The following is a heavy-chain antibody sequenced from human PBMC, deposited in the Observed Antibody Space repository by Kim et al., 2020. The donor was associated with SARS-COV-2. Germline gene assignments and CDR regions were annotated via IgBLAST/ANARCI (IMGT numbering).Heavy chain of an antibody. CDR2: IKSKTDGGTT. CDR1: GFTFSNAW. D-gene: IGHD2-2*02. V-gene: IGHV3-15*01. Sequence: GGSLRLSCAASGFTFSNAWMSWVRQAPGKGLEWVGRIKSKTDGGTTDYAAPVKGRFTISRDDSKNTLYLQMNSLKTEDTAVYYCTTDIVVVPAAIRDYWGQGTLVTVSS. CDR3: TTDIVVVPAAIRDY. J-gene: IGHJ4*02.